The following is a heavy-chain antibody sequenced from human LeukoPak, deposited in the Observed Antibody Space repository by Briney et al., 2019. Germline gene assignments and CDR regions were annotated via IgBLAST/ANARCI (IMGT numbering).Heavy chain of an antibody. CDR2: IRYDGSNK. Sequence: GGSLRLSCAASGFTFSSYGMHWVRQAPGKGLEWVAFIRYDGSNKYYADSVKGRFTISRDNSKNTLYLQMNSLRAEDTAVYYCAKDLVFLLTTVTSYYFDYWGQGTLVTVSS. CDR1: GFTFSSYG. CDR3: AKDLVFLLTTVTSYYFDY. J-gene: IGHJ4*02. V-gene: IGHV3-30*02. D-gene: IGHD4-11*01.